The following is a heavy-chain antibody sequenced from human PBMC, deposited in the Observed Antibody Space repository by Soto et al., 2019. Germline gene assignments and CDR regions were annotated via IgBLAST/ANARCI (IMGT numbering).Heavy chain of an antibody. CDR2: ITGGGGST. CDR1: EFTFSNYA. Sequence: GGSLRLSCAVSEFTFSNYAMTWVRQAPGKGLEWVSLITGGGGSTYYADSVKGRFTISRDNSKNTLYLQMNSLRDEDTARYYCAKASRSSRGYYFDYWGQGTQVTVSS. CDR3: AKASRSSRGYYFDY. D-gene: IGHD2-15*01. J-gene: IGHJ4*02. V-gene: IGHV3-23*01.